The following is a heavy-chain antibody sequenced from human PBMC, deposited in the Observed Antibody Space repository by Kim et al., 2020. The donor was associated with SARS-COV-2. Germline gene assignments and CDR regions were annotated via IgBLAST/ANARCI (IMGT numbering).Heavy chain of an antibody. D-gene: IGHD3-10*01. CDR2: IYYSGST. V-gene: IGHV4-39*07. J-gene: IGHJ5*02. CDR3: ARDLVVRGVVAAWFDP. Sequence: SETLSLICTVSGGSISSSSYYWGWIRQPPGKGLEWIGSIYYSGSTYYNPSLKSRVTISVDTSKNQFSLKLSSVTAADTAVYYCARDLVVRGVVAAWFDPWGQGTLVTVSS. CDR1: GGSISSSSYY.